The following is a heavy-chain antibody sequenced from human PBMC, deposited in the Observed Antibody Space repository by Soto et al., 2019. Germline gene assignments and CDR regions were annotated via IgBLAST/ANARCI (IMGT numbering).Heavy chain of an antibody. D-gene: IGHD2-8*01. CDR1: EFTLNNYV. J-gene: IGHJ6*04. CDR3: ARGGVQPGYGMDV. V-gene: IGHV3-13*01. Sequence: GGSLRLSCVACEFTLNNYVMHWVRHFQAKRSEWVAFIGVVDNTDYRGYVKGRFTISRKDGDNSFHLQMHSLEVGNTGVYYCARGGVQPGYGMDVWGTGPTVTVSS. CDR2: IGVVDNT.